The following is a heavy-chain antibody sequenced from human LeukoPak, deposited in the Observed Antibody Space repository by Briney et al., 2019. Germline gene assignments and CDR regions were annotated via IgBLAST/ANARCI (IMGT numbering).Heavy chain of an antibody. D-gene: IGHD5-18*01. Sequence: PGGSLRLSCAASGFTFDDYAMHWVRQAPGKGLEWVSGISWNSGSIGYADSVKGRFTISRDNAKNSLYLQMNSLRAEDTALYYCAKDIEYSYGYSHYYYYGVDVWGQGTTVTVSS. V-gene: IGHV3-9*01. J-gene: IGHJ6*02. CDR3: AKDIEYSYGYSHYYYYGVDV. CDR1: GFTFDDYA. CDR2: ISWNSGSI.